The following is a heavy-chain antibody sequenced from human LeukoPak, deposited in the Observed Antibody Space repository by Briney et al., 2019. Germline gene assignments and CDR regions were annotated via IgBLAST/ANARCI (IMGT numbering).Heavy chain of an antibody. CDR3: ARGTYYDSTAYYWFDP. Sequence: PSESLSLTCTVSGGSISFYYWSWIRQPAGKGLEWIGRIYTSGSTNYNPSLKSRVTISLDKSKKQFSLKLSSVTAADTAVYYCARGTYYDSTAYYWFDPWGQGTLVTVSS. D-gene: IGHD3-22*01. V-gene: IGHV4-4*07. CDR1: GGSISFYY. CDR2: IYTSGST. J-gene: IGHJ5*02.